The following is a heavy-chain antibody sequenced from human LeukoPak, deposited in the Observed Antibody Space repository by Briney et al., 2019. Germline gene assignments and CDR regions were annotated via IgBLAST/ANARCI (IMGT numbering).Heavy chain of an antibody. CDR2: ITGSSRST. CDR3: AKDQLNRFCSGGSCSTTHDY. CDR1: GFTFSSYG. V-gene: IGHV3-23*01. J-gene: IGHJ4*02. Sequence: GGTLRLSCAASGFTFSSYGMSWVRQAPGKGLEWVSAITGSSRSTYYADSVKGRFTISRDNSKNTLYLQMNSLRAEDTAIYYCAKDQLNRFCSGGSCSTTHDYWGQGTLVTVSS. D-gene: IGHD2-15*01.